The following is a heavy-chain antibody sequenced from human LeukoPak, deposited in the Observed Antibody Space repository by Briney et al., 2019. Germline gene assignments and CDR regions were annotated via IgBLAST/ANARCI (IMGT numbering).Heavy chain of an antibody. Sequence: GGSLRLSCAASGFTFDDYTMHWVRQAPGKGLEWVSLISWDGGSTYYADSVKGRFTISRDNSKNSLYLQMNSLRTEDTALYYCAKAEFSRSRYSSSPDYWGQGTLVTVSS. CDR1: GFTFDDYT. CDR3: AKAEFSRSRYSSSPDY. CDR2: ISWDGGST. V-gene: IGHV3-43*01. D-gene: IGHD6-6*01. J-gene: IGHJ4*02.